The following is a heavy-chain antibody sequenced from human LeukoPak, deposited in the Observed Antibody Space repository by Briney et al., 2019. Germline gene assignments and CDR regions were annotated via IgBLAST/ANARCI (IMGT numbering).Heavy chain of an antibody. CDR2: IKQDGSEK. Sequence: GGSLRLSCAASGFTFSSYWMSWVRQAPGKGLEWVANIKQDGSEKYYVDSVKGRFTISRDNAKNSLYLQMNSLRAEDTAMYYCAKDRVVVVSNDFDFWGQGTLVTVSS. CDR3: AKDRVVVVSNDFDF. CDR1: GFTFSSYW. V-gene: IGHV3-7*01. J-gene: IGHJ4*02. D-gene: IGHD2-21*01.